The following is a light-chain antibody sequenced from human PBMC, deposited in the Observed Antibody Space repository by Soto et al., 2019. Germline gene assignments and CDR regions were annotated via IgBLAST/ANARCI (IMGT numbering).Light chain of an antibody. CDR3: QQSDNRLRT. J-gene: IGKJ4*01. Sequence: DIQMTQSPSSLSASLGDSVTITCQASHDISNSLNWYQHKPGKAPKLLIYDVSNLEAGVPSRFSGSGSGTDFVFTLSNLQPEDIATYYCQQSDNRLRTFGGGTKVEIK. CDR2: DVS. V-gene: IGKV1-33*01. CDR1: HDISNS.